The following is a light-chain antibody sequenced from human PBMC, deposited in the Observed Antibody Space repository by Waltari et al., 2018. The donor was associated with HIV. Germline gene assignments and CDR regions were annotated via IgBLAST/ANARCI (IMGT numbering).Light chain of an antibody. CDR2: EVT. CDR3: SSFTTRRTLV. V-gene: IGLV2-14*01. CDR1: GIDFGDFNY. Sequence: QSALTQPASVSGSPGQSITISCTGTGIDFGDFNYISWYQPPPAKAPKLILYEVTNRPSGISDRFSGSKFGNTASLTISGLQADDEADYHCSSFTTRRTLVFGGGTRLSV. J-gene: IGLJ2*01.